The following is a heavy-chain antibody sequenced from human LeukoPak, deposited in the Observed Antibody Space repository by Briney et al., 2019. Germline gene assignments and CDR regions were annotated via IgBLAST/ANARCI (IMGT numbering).Heavy chain of an antibody. CDR3: ARDEGVLRFLEY. D-gene: IGHD3-3*01. V-gene: IGHV4-59*12. Sequence: SETLSLTCTVSGGSISSYYWSWIRQPPGKGLEWMGNIYYSGSTDYNPSLKSRVTMSLDASRNHFSLRLTSVTAADTDVYFGARDEGVLRFLEYWGQGIQVTVSS. J-gene: IGHJ4*02. CDR1: GGSISSYY. CDR2: IYYSGST.